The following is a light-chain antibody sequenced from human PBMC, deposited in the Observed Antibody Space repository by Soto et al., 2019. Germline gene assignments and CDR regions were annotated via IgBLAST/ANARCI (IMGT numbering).Light chain of an antibody. CDR2: AAS. V-gene: IGKV1-39*01. CDR3: QRTYNAPFT. Sequence: DIQMTQSPSSLSASVGDRVTITCRASDSIDRYLNWYQQKPGQAPRXLITAASTLQSGVPSRFSGSGSGTDLTITINNLQPEDFETYYCQRTYNAPFTFGPGTKVDIK. J-gene: IGKJ3*01. CDR1: DSIDRY.